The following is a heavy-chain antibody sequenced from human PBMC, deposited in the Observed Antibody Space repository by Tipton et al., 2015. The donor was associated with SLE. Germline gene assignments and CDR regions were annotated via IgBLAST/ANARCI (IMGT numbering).Heavy chain of an antibody. D-gene: IGHD6-19*01. CDR3: ARGVAERLGLDF. CDR1: GGSIGNNY. Sequence: TLSLTCTVSGGSIGNNYWNWIRQSTGKGLEWIGRFYTDGSTRHKPSLESRLSPSFESRVTMSVDPSKMQFSLNLNSVTAADTALNFCARGVAERLGLDFWGQGSLVTVSS. J-gene: IGHJ4*02. CDR2: FYTDGST. V-gene: IGHV4-4*07.